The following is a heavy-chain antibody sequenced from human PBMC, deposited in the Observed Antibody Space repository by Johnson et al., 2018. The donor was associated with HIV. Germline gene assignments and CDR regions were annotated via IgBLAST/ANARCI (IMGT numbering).Heavy chain of an antibody. CDR1: GFALSGYW. CDR3: QREDNAFDF. CDR2: INRDGSII. D-gene: IGHD2-15*01. Sequence: EVQLVESGGGLVQPGDSLRLSCAASGFALSGYWMHWVRQVSGKGLEWVSHINRDGSIINYADSVKGRFTISRDNANNTLHLQMNFVRAEDMALYYCQREDNAFDFWGQGTMVTVAS. V-gene: IGHV3-74*01. J-gene: IGHJ3*01.